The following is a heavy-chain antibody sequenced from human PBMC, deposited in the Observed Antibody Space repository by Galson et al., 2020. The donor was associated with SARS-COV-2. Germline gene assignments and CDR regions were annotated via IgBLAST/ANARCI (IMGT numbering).Heavy chain of an antibody. CDR2: FDPEDGET. CDR3: ATDRIAVAGMGIYYYYGMDV. Sequence: GASVKVSCKVSGYTLTELSMHWVRQAPGKGLEWMGGFDPEDGETIYAQKFQGRVTMTEDTSTDTAYMELSSLRSEDTAVYYCATDRIAVAGMGIYYYYGMDVWGQGTTVTVSS. CDR1: GYTLTELS. V-gene: IGHV1-24*01. J-gene: IGHJ6*02. D-gene: IGHD6-19*01.